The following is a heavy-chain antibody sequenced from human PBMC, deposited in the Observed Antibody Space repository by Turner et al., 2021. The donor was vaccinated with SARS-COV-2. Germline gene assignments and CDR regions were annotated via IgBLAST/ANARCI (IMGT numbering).Heavy chain of an antibody. CDR1: GFTFSSYA. Sequence: EVQLLESGVGLVLPGGSLRLSCAASGFTFSSYALIWVRQAPGKGLEWVSAISGSGGSTYYADSVKGRFTISRDNSKNKLYLQMNSLRAEDTAVYYCAKVAETAMGYDDWGQGTLVTVSS. CDR3: AKVAETAMGYDD. CDR2: ISGSGGST. J-gene: IGHJ4*02. V-gene: IGHV3-23*01. D-gene: IGHD5-18*01.